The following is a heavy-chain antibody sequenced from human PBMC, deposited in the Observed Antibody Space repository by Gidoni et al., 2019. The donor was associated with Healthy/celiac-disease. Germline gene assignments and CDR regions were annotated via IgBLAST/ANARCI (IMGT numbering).Heavy chain of an antibody. CDR2: IWYDGSNK. Sequence: QVPLVESGGGVVQPGRSLRLSCAASGFTFSSYGLPWVRQAPGKGLEWVAVIWYDGSNKYYADSVKGRFTISRDNSKNTLYLQMNSLRAEDTAVYYCVRDQLGGSSWYYYYYYMDVWGKGTTVTVSS. J-gene: IGHJ6*03. V-gene: IGHV3-33*01. CDR3: VRDQLGGSSWYYYYYYMDV. D-gene: IGHD6-13*01. CDR1: GFTFSSYG.